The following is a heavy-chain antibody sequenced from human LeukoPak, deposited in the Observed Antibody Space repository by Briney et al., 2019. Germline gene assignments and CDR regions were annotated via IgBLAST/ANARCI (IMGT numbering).Heavy chain of an antibody. Sequence: ASVKASCNAAGHTFTRYGISRGRQSPGQRLEWRGWISAYNGNTNYAQKLQCRVTMTTDTSTSTAYMELRSLRSDDAAVYYCARVMAWIQNDAFDIWGQGTMVTVSS. D-gene: IGHD5-18*01. J-gene: IGHJ3*02. CDR2: ISAYNGNT. CDR1: GHTFTRYG. CDR3: ARVMAWIQNDAFDI. V-gene: IGHV1-18*01.